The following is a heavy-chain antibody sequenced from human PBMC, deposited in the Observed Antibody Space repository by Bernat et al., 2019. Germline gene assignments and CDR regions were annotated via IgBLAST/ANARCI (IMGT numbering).Heavy chain of an antibody. CDR2: IIPILGIA. J-gene: IGHJ1*01. CDR3: AREVPTRAIPYSSSWYGYFQH. CDR1: GGTFSSYT. V-gene: IGHV1-69*08. Sequence: QVQLVQSGAEVKKPGSSVKVSCKASGGTFSSYTISWVRQAPGQGLEWMGRIIPILGIANYAQKFQGRVTITADKSTSTAYMGLSSLGSEDTAVYYCAREVPTRAIPYSSSWYGYFQHWGQGTLVTVAS. D-gene: IGHD6-13*01.